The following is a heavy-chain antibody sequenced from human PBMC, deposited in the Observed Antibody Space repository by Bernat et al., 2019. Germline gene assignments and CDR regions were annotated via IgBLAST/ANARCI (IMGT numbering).Heavy chain of an antibody. J-gene: IGHJ6*03. CDR3: ARVQGGGDYYYYMDV. D-gene: IGHD2-15*01. CDR2: IYYTGST. Sequence: QVQLEESGPGLVKPSQTLSLTCTVSRGSISSNSYFWSWIRQHPAKGLEWIGHIYYTGSTYYNPSLVSRATISVDTSKNQFSLKLSSVTAADTALYYCARVQGGGDYYYYMDVWGKGTTVTVSS. CDR1: RGSISSNSYF. V-gene: IGHV4-31*03.